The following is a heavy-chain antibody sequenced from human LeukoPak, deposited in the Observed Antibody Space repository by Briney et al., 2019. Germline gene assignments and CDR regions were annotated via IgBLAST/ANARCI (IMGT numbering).Heavy chain of an antibody. Sequence: PSETLSLTCTVSGGSISTYYWSWLRQPPGKGLEWIGNISYTVTTNYNPSLKSRVTISVDTSKNQFSLKLSSVTAADTAVYYCARVGDWNDLVYWGQGTLVTVSS. CDR3: ARVGDWNDLVY. V-gene: IGHV4-59*01. D-gene: IGHD1-1*01. J-gene: IGHJ4*02. CDR1: GGSISTYY. CDR2: ISYTVTT.